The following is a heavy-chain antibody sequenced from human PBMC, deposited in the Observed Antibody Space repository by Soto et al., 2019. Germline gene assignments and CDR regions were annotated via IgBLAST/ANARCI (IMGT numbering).Heavy chain of an antibody. CDR2: ISWNSGSI. V-gene: IGHV3-9*01. CDR1: GFTFDDYA. J-gene: IGHJ4*02. D-gene: IGHD6-13*01. CDR3: AKDIRSSSWY. Sequence: GGSLRLSCAASGFTFDDYAMHWVRQAPGKGLEWVSGISWNSGSIGYADSAKGRFTISRDNAKNSLYLQMNSLRAEDWAWYYSAKDIRSSSWYWGQGTLVTVSS.